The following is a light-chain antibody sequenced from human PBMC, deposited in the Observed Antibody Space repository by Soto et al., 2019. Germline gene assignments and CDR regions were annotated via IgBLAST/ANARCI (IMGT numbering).Light chain of an antibody. CDR1: SSNIGNNY. Sequence: QSVLTQPPSVSAAPGQKVTISCSGSSSNIGNNYVSWYQQLPGTAPKLLIYYNNKRPSAIPDRFSGSKSGTSATLGITGLQTGDEADYYCGTWDSSLSVSYVFGTGTKVTVL. CDR3: GTWDSSLSVSYV. V-gene: IGLV1-51*01. J-gene: IGLJ1*01. CDR2: YNN.